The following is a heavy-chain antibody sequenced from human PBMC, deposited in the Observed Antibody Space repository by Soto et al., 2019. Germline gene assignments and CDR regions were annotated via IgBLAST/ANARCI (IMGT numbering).Heavy chain of an antibody. CDR2: ISGYNENP. J-gene: IGHJ4*02. D-gene: IGHD4-17*01. CDR3: ARDIHGDYPDY. Sequence: QVQLLQSGAEVKKPGASVQVACKASGYTFTNYGFSWVRRAPGQRLEWMGWISGYNENPNSAQKFQGRVTLTTDTATSTAYMELRSLRSDDTALYYCARDIHGDYPDYWGQGTLVTVSS. V-gene: IGHV1-18*01. CDR1: GYTFTNYG.